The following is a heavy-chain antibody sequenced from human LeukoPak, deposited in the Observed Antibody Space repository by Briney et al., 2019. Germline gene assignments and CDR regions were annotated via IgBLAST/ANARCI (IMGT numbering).Heavy chain of an antibody. J-gene: IGHJ5*02. CDR3: ATSSYSGLFDP. D-gene: IGHD5-12*01. Sequence: PSETLSLTCTVSGDSISTSNSYWGWIRQPPGKGLEWIGSIYYSGNTYYNASLKSRVTISVDTSKNQFSLKLTSVTAADTAVYYCATSSYSGLFDPWGQGTLVTVSS. CDR1: GDSISTSNSY. V-gene: IGHV4-39*01. CDR2: IYYSGNT.